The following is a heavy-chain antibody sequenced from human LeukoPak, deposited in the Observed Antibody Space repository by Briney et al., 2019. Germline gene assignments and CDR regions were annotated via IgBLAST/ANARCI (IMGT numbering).Heavy chain of an antibody. Sequence: PGGSLRLSCAASGFTFSSYSMNWVRQAPGKGLEWVSSISSSSSYIYYADSVKGRFTISRDNGKNSLYLQMNSLRAEATAVYYCARENYDFWSGYHPHYFDYWGQGTLVTVSS. CDR2: ISSSSSYI. D-gene: IGHD3-3*01. CDR1: GFTFSSYS. V-gene: IGHV3-21*01. CDR3: ARENYDFWSGYHPHYFDY. J-gene: IGHJ4*02.